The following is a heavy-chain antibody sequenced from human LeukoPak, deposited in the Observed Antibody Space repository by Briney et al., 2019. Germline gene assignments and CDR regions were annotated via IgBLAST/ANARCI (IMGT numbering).Heavy chain of an antibody. D-gene: IGHD6-19*01. CDR2: IRYDGSNK. CDR1: GFTFSSYA. CDR3: AKDQLRQWLPFDAFDI. Sequence: PGGSLRLSCAASGFTFSSYAMSWVRQAPGKGLEWVAFIRYDGSNKYYADSVKGRFTISRDNSKNTLYLQMNSLRAEDTAVYYCAKDQLRQWLPFDAFDIWGQGTMVTVSS. J-gene: IGHJ3*02. V-gene: IGHV3-30*02.